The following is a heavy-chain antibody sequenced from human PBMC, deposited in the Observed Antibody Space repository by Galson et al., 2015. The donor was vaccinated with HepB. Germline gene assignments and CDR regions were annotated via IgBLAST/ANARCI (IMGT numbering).Heavy chain of an antibody. CDR2: VSTYNDNT. J-gene: IGHJ3*02. CDR1: GYTFTSYA. Sequence: SVKVSCKASGYTFTSYAINWVRQAPGQGLEWMGWVSTYNDNTLYAQNLQGRVTMTTDTSTATAYMELSGLTSDDTAVYFCAREWDGFDIWGQGTMVTVSS. CDR3: AREWDGFDI. V-gene: IGHV1-18*01.